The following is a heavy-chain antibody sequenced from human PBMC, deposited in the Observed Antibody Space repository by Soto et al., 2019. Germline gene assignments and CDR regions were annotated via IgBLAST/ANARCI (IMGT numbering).Heavy chain of an antibody. Sequence: ASVKVSCKASGYTFTSYGISWVRQAPGQGLEWMGWISAYNGNTNYAQKLQGRVTMTTDTSTSTAYMELRSLRSDDTAVYYCARANYYFWSGYSGLATNYYYMYVWGKGTTVTVSS. CDR1: GYTFTSYG. V-gene: IGHV1-18*01. CDR3: ARANYYFWSGYSGLATNYYYMYV. D-gene: IGHD3-3*01. CDR2: ISAYNGNT. J-gene: IGHJ6*03.